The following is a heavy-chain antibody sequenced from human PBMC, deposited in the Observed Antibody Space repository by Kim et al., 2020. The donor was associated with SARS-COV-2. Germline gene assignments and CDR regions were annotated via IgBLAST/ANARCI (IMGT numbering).Heavy chain of an antibody. Sequence: GGSLRLSCAASGFTFSDYYMSWIRQAPGKGLEWVSYISSSSSYTNYADSVKGRCTISRDNAKNSLYLQMNSLRVEDTAVYYCARDGPGVLRFGELSFPLVGSPYYYYNGMDVWCQGTTVTVSS. D-gene: IGHD3-16*02. V-gene: IGHV3-11*06. CDR2: ISSSSSYT. CDR3: ARDGPGVLRFGELSFPLVGSPYYYYNGMDV. J-gene: IGHJ6*02. CDR1: GFTFSDYY.